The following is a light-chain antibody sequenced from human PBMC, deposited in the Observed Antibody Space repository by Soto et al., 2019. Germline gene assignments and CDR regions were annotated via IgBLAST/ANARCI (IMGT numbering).Light chain of an antibody. V-gene: IGLV1-40*01. J-gene: IGLJ3*02. Sequence: QAVVTQPPSVSGAPGQRVTISCTGRSSNIGAGYDVQWYQQLPGTAPRLLIHANSNRPSGVPDRLSGSKSGTSGSLAITGLQAEDEGDYYGQSYDNSLSGLVVGGVTKLTVL. CDR3: QSYDNSLSGLV. CDR1: SSNIGAGYD. CDR2: ANS.